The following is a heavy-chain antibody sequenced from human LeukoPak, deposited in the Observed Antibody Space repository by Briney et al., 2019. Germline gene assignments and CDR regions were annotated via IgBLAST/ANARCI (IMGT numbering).Heavy chain of an antibody. Sequence: GGSLRLSCAASGFTFSDYYMSWIRQAPGKGLEWVSYISSSGSTIYYADSVKGRFTISRDNAKNSLYLQMNSLRAEDTAVYYCARGSPGVSSSWYYFDYWGQGTLVTVSS. CDR2: ISSSGSTI. CDR3: ARGSPGVSSSWYYFDY. CDR1: GFTFSDYY. J-gene: IGHJ4*02. V-gene: IGHV3-11*01. D-gene: IGHD6-13*01.